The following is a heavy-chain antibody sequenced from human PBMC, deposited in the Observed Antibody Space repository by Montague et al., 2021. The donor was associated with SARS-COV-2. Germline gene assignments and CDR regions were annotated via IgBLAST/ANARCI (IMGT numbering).Heavy chain of an antibody. J-gene: IGHJ4*02. Sequence: PALVKPTQTLTLTCTFSGFPLNTSGMCVSWIRQPPGKALEWLARIDWDDNKYYSTSLKTRLTISKDTSKNQVVLTMTNMDPVDTATYYCARSGHSSGWPTFDYWGQGTLVTVSS. D-gene: IGHD6-19*01. CDR3: ARSGHSSGWPTFDY. CDR1: GFPLNTSGMC. CDR2: IDWDDNK. V-gene: IGHV2-70*11.